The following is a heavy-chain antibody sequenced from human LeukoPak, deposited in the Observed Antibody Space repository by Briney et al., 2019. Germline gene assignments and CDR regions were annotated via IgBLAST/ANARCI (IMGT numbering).Heavy chain of an antibody. Sequence: ASVKVSCKASGGTFSKYVINWVRQAPGQGLEWMGGILPIFGTANYTQKLQGRVTINTDKSTSTISMELRGLRSGDTAVYYCVSPWEGSRNGVCLGYWGQGTLVTVSS. D-gene: IGHD1-26*01. CDR1: GGTFSKYV. CDR3: VSPWEGSRNGVCLGY. CDR2: ILPIFGTA. J-gene: IGHJ4*02. V-gene: IGHV1-69*05.